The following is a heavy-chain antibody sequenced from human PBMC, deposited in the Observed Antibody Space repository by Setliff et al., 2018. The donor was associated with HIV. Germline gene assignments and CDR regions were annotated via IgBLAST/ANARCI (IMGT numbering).Heavy chain of an antibody. D-gene: IGHD1-1*01. J-gene: IGHJ4*02. Sequence: PGESLKISCKTSGYYFASHWIGWVRQMSGKGLHWVGIISPTDSATTYSPAFQGHVSMSVDVSTTTAFLEWDNVRASDTATYYCVRSGKVGELYGFWGQGTPVTVSS. V-gene: IGHV5-51*01. CDR1: GYYFASHW. CDR2: ISPTDSAT. CDR3: VRSGKVGELYGF.